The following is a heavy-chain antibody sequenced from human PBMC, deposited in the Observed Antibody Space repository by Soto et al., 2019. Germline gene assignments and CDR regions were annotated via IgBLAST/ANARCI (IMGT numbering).Heavy chain of an antibody. CDR1: GYSFSGYY. CDR2: INPNSGTT. CDR3: AREMAVSGTKSLDI. J-gene: IGHJ3*02. Sequence: ASVKVSCKASGYSFSGYYMHWVRQAPGQGLEWMGWINPNSGTTRYAQKFQDWVTMAGDTSVSTAYMELSRLTSDDTAVYFCAREMAVSGTKSLDIWGQGTMVTVSS. V-gene: IGHV1-2*04. D-gene: IGHD6-19*01.